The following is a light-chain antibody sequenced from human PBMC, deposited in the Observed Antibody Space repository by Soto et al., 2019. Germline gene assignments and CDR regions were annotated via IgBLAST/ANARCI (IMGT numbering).Light chain of an antibody. CDR2: AAS. CDR1: RGISNY. V-gene: IGKV1-27*01. CDR3: QKYNSAPLT. J-gene: IGKJ3*01. Sequence: DIQMTQSPSSLSASVGDRVTITCRASRGISNYLAWYQQKPGKVPKLLIYAASTLQSGVPSRFSGSGSGTDFTLTISSLQPEDVATYYCQKYNSAPLTFGPGTKWISN.